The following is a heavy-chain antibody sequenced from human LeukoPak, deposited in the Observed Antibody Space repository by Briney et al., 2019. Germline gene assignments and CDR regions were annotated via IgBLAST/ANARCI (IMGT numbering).Heavy chain of an antibody. D-gene: IGHD3-22*01. J-gene: IGHJ4*02. CDR3: TGAWHFDERSGYFDL. CDR2: INSRSSTI. Sequence: GGSLRLSCAASGFTFSSYEMNWVRQAPGKGLEWISYINSRSSTIYYADSVKGRFNISRDNVKNSLYLQMNSLRTEDTAIYYCTGAWHFDERSGYFDLWGKGSLVTVSS. V-gene: IGHV3-48*03. CDR1: GFTFSSYE.